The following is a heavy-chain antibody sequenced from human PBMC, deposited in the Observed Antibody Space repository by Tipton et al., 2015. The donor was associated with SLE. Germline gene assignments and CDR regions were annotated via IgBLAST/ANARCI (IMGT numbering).Heavy chain of an antibody. D-gene: IGHD6-13*01. CDR3: ARLEWNSGDWYRDGWFDP. J-gene: IGHJ5*02. CDR1: GYSFTNSW. CDR2: IDPSDSDT. Sequence: QSGAEVKKPGEALQISCKTSGYSFTNSWVVWFRHMPGKGLECMGMIDPSDSDTRYRPSFQGQVTILVDKSITTAYLQWSSLKASDSAMYYCARLEWNSGDWYRDGWFDPWGQGTLVTVSS. V-gene: IGHV5-51*03.